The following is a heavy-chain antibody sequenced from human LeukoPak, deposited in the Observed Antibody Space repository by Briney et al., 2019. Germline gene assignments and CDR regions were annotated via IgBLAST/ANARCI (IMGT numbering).Heavy chain of an antibody. Sequence: ASVKVSCKASGYTFTSYGISWVRQAPGQGLEWMGWISAYNGNTNYAQKLQGRVTMTTDTSTSTAYMELRSLRSDDTAVYYCARDELRYFDWLVDYWGQGTLVTVSS. CDR1: GYTFTSYG. CDR3: ARDELRYFDWLVDY. CDR2: ISAYNGNT. V-gene: IGHV1-18*01. D-gene: IGHD3-9*01. J-gene: IGHJ4*02.